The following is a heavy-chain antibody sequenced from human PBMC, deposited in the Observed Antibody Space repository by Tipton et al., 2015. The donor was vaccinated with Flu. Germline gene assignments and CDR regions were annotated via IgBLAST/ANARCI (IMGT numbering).Heavy chain of an antibody. D-gene: IGHD3-10*01. J-gene: IGHJ4*02. Sequence: TLSLTCTVSDYSISSGYYWGWIRQPPGKGLEWIGCVSHSGRNYYNPSLKSRVTISLDTAKNQFSQRMSSVTAADTAVYYCARSTYHYGSGSSDDWGQGTLVTVSS. CDR2: VSHSGRN. CDR1: DYSISSGYY. V-gene: IGHV4-38-2*02. CDR3: ARSTYHYGSGSSDD.